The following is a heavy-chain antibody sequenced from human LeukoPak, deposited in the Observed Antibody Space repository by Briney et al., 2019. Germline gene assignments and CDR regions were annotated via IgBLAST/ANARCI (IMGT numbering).Heavy chain of an antibody. CDR2: ISTTT. J-gene: IGHJ5*01. V-gene: IGHV3-23*01. D-gene: IGHD4-17*01. Sequence: GGSLRLSCAASGFTFSSYARSWIRQVPAKGLEWVSAISTTTYYADFVEGRFSISRDNSKNTLYLHMNSLRAEDTAVYYCAKPIGPRYGADHNSCFDSWGQGTLVTVSS. CDR1: GFTFSSYA. CDR3: AKPIGPRYGADHNSCFDS.